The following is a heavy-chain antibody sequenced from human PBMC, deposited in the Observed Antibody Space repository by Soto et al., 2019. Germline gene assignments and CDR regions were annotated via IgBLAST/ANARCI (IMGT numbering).Heavy chain of an antibody. CDR2: INAGNGNT. D-gene: IGHD6-25*01. J-gene: IGHJ4*01. Sequence: ASVKVSCKASGYTFTSYAMHWVRQAPGQRLEWMGWINAGNGNTKYSQKFQGRVTITRDTSASTAYMELSSLRSEDTAVFFCARGGEVPDDFDFWGQGTTVTVSS. V-gene: IGHV1-3*01. CDR3: ARGGEVPDDFDF. CDR1: GYTFTSYA.